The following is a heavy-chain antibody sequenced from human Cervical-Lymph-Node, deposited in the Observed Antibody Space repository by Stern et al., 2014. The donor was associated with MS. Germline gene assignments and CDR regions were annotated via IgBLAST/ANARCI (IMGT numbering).Heavy chain of an antibody. Sequence: VQLVASGGCVVQPGRSLRLSCAASGFSFSRYAMHLVRQAPGKVLALVALIWYDGSNPYYADSVTGRFTISRDNFKNTLYLQMNSLRAEDTAVYYCASAYSSSHYYFDYWGQGTLVTVSP. CDR1: GFSFSRYA. J-gene: IGHJ4*02. CDR3: ASAYSSSHYYFDY. V-gene: IGHV3-33*01. CDR2: IWYDGSNP. D-gene: IGHD6-13*01.